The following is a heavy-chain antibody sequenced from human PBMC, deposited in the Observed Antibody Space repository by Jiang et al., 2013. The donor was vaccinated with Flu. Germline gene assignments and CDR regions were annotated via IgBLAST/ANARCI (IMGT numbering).Heavy chain of an antibody. D-gene: IGHD2-15*01. V-gene: IGHV1-3*01. Sequence: SYAMHWVRQAPGPKDLSGWDGSTLAMVTQNNSQKFQGRVTITRDTSASTAYMELSSLRSEDTAVYYCASSPGGNCSGGSCYSGYWYFDLWGRGTLVTVSS. CDR3: ASSPGGNCSGGSCYSGYWYFDL. CDR2: STLAMVT. CDR1: SYA. J-gene: IGHJ2*01.